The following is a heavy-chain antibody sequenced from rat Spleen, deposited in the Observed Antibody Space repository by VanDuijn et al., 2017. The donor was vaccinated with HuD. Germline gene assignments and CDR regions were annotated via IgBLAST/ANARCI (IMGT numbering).Heavy chain of an antibody. D-gene: IGHD5-1*01. CDR3: TTAPLTGNWWYFDF. V-gene: IGHV5-20*01. CDR2: ISYDGGST. CDR1: RYTFSTSG. Sequence: EVQLVEFGCGFVQPGKSLKLPCAASRYTFSTSGMSFVRQPPKKGLYWVASISYDGGSTYYRDSVQGRFTISRDNAKRTLYLQMDSLRSEDTATYCCTTAPLTGNWWYFDFWGPGTMVTVSS. J-gene: IGHJ1*01.